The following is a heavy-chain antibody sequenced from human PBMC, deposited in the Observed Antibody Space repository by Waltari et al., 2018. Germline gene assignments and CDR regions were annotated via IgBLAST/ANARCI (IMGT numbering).Heavy chain of an antibody. D-gene: IGHD5-12*01. CDR1: GGSIRSYH. V-gene: IGHV4-59*01. Sequence: QVQLQESGPGLVKPSETLSLTCTVSGGSIRSYHWSWIRQPPGKGLEWIGYIYYSGSTNYNPSLKSRVTISVDTSKNQFSLKLSSVTAADTAVYYCARAHGYNYSPFDYWGQGTLVTVSS. J-gene: IGHJ4*02. CDR2: IYYSGST. CDR3: ARAHGYNYSPFDY.